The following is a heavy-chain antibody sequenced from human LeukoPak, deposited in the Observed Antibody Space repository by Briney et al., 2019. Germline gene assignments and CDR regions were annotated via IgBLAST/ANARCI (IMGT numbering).Heavy chain of an antibody. CDR2: IIPIFGTA. CDR1: GYTFTSYY. J-gene: IGHJ4*02. Sequence: SVKVSCKASGYTFTSYYMHWVRQAPGQGLEWMGGIIPIFGTANYAQKFQGRVTITADESTSTAYMELSSLRSEDTAVYYCARVDTAMVGVYWSQGTLVTVSS. V-gene: IGHV1-69*13. CDR3: ARVDTAMVGVY. D-gene: IGHD5-18*01.